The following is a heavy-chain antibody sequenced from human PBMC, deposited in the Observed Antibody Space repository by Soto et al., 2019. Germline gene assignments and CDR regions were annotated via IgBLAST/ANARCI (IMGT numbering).Heavy chain of an antibody. D-gene: IGHD3-16*02. CDR2: INPNSGGT. CDR1: GYTFTGYY. V-gene: IGHV1-2*02. CDR3: ALSRRSVNVPFDY. J-gene: IGHJ4*02. Sequence: QVQLVQSGAEVKKPGASVKVSCKASGYTFTGYYMHWVRQAHGQGLDWMGWINPNSGGTNYAQKFQGRVTMTSDTSLSTAYMELSRLRSDDTAVYYCALSRRSVNVPFDYWGQGTLVTVSS.